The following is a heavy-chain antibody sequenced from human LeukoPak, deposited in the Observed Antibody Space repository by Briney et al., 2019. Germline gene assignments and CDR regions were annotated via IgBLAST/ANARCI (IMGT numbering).Heavy chain of an antibody. CDR2: ISNDGSSS. CDR1: GFTFSNHW. Sequence: GGSLRLSCAASGFTFSNHWMYWVRQAPGKGLVWVSDISNDGSSSSYADSVKGRFTISRDNAKNTLYLQMSSLRVEDTAMYYCVRDSGGPDYWGQGTLVTVSS. CDR3: VRDSGGPDY. J-gene: IGHJ4*02. V-gene: IGHV3-74*01. D-gene: IGHD2-15*01.